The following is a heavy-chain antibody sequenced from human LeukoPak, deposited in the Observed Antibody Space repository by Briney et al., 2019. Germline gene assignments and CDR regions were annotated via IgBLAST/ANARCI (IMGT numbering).Heavy chain of an antibody. Sequence: GGSLRLSCAASGFTFSSYSMNWVRQAPGKGLEWVSSISSSSSYIYYADSVKGRFTISRDNAKNSLYLQMNSLRAEDTAVYYCARDMATMVRGVIFYWGQGTLATVSS. CDR2: ISSSSSYI. CDR3: ARDMATMVRGVIFY. CDR1: GFTFSSYS. V-gene: IGHV3-21*01. J-gene: IGHJ4*02. D-gene: IGHD3-10*01.